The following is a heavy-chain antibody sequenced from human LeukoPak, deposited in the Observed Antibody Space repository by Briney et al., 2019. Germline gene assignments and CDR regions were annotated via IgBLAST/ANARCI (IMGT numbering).Heavy chain of an antibody. V-gene: IGHV3-23*01. CDR2: ISGSGIST. CDR1: GFTFSSYA. CDR3: AKGDNDILTGYYNSFDS. J-gene: IGHJ4*02. D-gene: IGHD3-9*01. Sequence: GRSLRLSCAASGFTFSSYAMTWIRQAPGKGLEWVSTISGSGISTYYADSVKGRFTISRDNSRNTLYLQMNTLRAGDTALFYCAKGDNDILTGYYNSFDSWGQGTLVTVSS.